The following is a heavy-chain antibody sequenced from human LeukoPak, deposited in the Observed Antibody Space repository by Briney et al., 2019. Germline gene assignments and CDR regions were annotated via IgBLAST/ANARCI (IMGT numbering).Heavy chain of an antibody. Sequence: ASVRVSCKASGYTFTSYGISWVRQAPGQGLEWMGWISAYNGNTNYAQKLQGRVTITTDTSTSTAYMELRSLRSDDTAVYYCARDHGYYDISTGYHSRAWFAPWGEGTLVTVSS. CDR1: GYTFTSYG. CDR3: ARDHGYYDISTGYHSRAWFAP. J-gene: IGHJ5*02. D-gene: IGHD3-9*01. CDR2: ISAYNGNT. V-gene: IGHV1-18*01.